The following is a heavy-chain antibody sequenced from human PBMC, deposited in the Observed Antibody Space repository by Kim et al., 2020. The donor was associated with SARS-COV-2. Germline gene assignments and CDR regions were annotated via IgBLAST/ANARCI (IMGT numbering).Heavy chain of an antibody. D-gene: IGHD3-10*01. CDR2: IYYSGST. CDR1: GGSISSYY. V-gene: IGHV4-59*13. Sequence: SETLSLTCTVSGGSISSYYWSWIRQPPGKGLEWIGYIYYSGSTNYNPSLKSRVTISVDTSKNQFSLKLSSVTAADTAVYYCARDRSGYYGSGSFYWFDPWGQGTLVTVSS. CDR3: ARDRSGYYGSGSFYWFDP. J-gene: IGHJ5*02.